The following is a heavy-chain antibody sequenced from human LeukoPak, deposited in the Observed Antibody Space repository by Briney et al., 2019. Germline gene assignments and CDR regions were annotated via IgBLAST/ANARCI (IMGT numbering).Heavy chain of an antibody. Sequence: ASVKVSCKASGYTFTGYYMHWVRQAPGQGLEWMGWINPNSGGTNYAQKFQGRVTMTRDTSISTAYMELSRLRSDDAAVYYCARTYYDFWSGYYKGYYYYMDVWGKGTTVTVSS. V-gene: IGHV1-2*02. CDR2: INPNSGGT. CDR3: ARTYYDFWSGYYKGYYYYMDV. J-gene: IGHJ6*03. CDR1: GYTFTGYY. D-gene: IGHD3-3*01.